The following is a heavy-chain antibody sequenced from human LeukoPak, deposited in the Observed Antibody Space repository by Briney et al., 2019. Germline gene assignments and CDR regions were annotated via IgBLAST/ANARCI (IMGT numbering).Heavy chain of an antibody. V-gene: IGHV1-18*01. D-gene: IGHD2-2*01. CDR3: ARDLPRYCSSTSCTYGDY. CDR2: ISAYNGNT. J-gene: IGHJ4*02. Sequence: ASVKVSCKASGYTFTSYGISWVRQAPGQGLERMGWISAYNGNTNYAQKLQGRVTMTTDTSTSTAYMELRSLRSDDTAVYYCARDLPRYCSSTSCTYGDYWGQGTLVTVSS. CDR1: GYTFTSYG.